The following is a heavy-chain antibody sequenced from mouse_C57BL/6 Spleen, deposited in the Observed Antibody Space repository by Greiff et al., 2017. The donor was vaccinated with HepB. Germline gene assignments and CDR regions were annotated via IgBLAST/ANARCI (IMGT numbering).Heavy chain of an antibody. D-gene: IGHD1-1*01. CDR1: GYTFTSYW. J-gene: IGHJ2*01. Sequence: SGTVLARPGASVKMSCKPSGYTFTSYWMHWVKQRPGQGLEWIGAIYPGNSDTSYNQKFKGKAKLTAVTSASTAYMELSSLTNEDSAVYYCTRSLITTVVADYFDYWGQGTTLTVSS. CDR2: IYPGNSDT. CDR3: TRSLITTVVADYFDY. V-gene: IGHV1-5*01.